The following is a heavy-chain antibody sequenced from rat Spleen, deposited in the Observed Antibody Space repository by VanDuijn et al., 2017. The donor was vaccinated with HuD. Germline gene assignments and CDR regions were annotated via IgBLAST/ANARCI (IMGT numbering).Heavy chain of an antibody. CDR3: ESQDVMDA. J-gene: IGHJ4*01. CDR2: ISPSGGST. CDR1: GFTFSNYD. V-gene: IGHV5-25*01. Sequence: EVQLVESGGGLVQPGRSLKLSCAASGFTFSNYDMAWVRQAPTKGLEWVASISPSGGSTYYRDSVKGRFTVSRDNAKSTLYLQMDSMRSEDTATYYCESQDVMDASGQGASVTVSS.